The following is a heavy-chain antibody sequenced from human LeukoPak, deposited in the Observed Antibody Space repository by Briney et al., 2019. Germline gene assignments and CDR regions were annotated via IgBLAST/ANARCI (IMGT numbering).Heavy chain of an antibody. V-gene: IGHV1-2*02. J-gene: IGHJ3*02. CDR1: GGTFSSYA. D-gene: IGHD2-2*01. Sequence: ASVKVSCKASGGTFSSYAISWVRQAPGQGLEWMGWINPNSGGTNYAQKFQGRVTMTRDTSISTAYMELSRLRSDDTAVYYCASTIGGEEYCSSTSCSMDRAFDIWGQGTMVTVSS. CDR2: INPNSGGT. CDR3: ASTIGGEEYCSSTSCSMDRAFDI.